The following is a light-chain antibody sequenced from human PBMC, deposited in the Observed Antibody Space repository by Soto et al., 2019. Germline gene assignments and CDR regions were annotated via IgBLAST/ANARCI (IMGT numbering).Light chain of an antibody. J-gene: IGLJ1*01. Sequence: QSVLTQPPSVSAAPGQKVTISCSGSSSNIGGNSVSWYQQLPGTAPKLLIYTNNQRPSGVPQRFSGSKTGTSASLAIGGLQSDDGADYYCAAWDDSLGAYVFGTGTKVTVL. CDR1: SSNIGGNS. V-gene: IGLV1-47*02. CDR3: AAWDDSLGAYV. CDR2: TNN.